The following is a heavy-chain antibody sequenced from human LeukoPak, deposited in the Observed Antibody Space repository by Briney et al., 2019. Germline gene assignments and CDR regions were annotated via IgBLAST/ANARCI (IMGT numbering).Heavy chain of an antibody. V-gene: IGHV3-74*01. CDR2: IKGDGSTT. Sequence: GGSLRLSCATSGFSFSHYWMHWLRQVPGQGLVWVSRIKGDGSTTRNADSVKGRFTISRDNAKSTLYLQMNSLRVEDTAVYYCAREGLECLGSSCQRAAFDYWGQGTPVTVSS. CDR3: AREGLECLGSSCQRAAFDY. J-gene: IGHJ4*02. CDR1: GFSFSHYW. D-gene: IGHD2-2*01.